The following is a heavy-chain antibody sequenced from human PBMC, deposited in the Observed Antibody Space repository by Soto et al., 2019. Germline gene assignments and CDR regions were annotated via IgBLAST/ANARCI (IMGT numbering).Heavy chain of an antibody. CDR3: ASRLGAGYFTNCVCQPPSGFDY. CDR1: GGSISSSSYY. J-gene: IGHJ4*02. Sequence: QLQLQESGPGLVKPSETLSLTCTVSGGSISSSSYYWGWIRQPPGKGLEWIGSIYYSGSTYYNPTLQSRVTISVDTSKHEFYLKLSSVTAADTAVYYCASRLGAGYFTNCVCQPPSGFDYWGQGTLVTGSS. CDR2: IYYSGST. V-gene: IGHV4-39*01. D-gene: IGHD2-8*01.